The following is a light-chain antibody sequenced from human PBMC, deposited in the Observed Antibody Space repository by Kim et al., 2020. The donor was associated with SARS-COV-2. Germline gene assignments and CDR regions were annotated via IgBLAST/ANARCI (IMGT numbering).Light chain of an antibody. CDR2: QDT. Sequence: VSPGQTATITCAGSGLGDKFAFWYQQKPGQSPVLVIYQDTRRPSGIPERFSGSNSGNTATLTISGTQAMDAADYYCQAWDSSAGVFGGGTKLTVL. CDR3: QAWDSSAGV. J-gene: IGLJ3*02. V-gene: IGLV3-1*01. CDR1: GLGDKF.